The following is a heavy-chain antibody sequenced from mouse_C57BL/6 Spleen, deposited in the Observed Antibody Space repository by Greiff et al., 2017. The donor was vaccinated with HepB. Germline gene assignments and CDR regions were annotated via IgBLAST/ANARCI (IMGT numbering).Heavy chain of an antibody. J-gene: IGHJ4*01. CDR3: ARDKSWGAMDY. CDR1: GFTFSSYA. D-gene: IGHD4-1*01. Sequence: EVKLMESGGGLVKPGGSLKLSCAASGFTFSSYAMSWVRQTPEKRLEWVATISDGGSYTYYPDNVKGRFTISRDNAKNNLYLQMSHLKSEDTAMYYCARDKSWGAMDYWGQGTSVTVSS. CDR2: ISDGGSYT. V-gene: IGHV5-4*01.